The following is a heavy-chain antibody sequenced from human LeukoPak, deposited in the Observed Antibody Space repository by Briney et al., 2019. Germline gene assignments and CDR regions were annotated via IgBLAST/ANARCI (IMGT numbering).Heavy chain of an antibody. CDR3: ARGVSGYTFYAFDI. CDR1: GGSISSGGYY. Sequence: SQTLSLTCTVSGGSISSGGYYWSWIRQPPGKGLEWIGYIYYSGSTNYNPSLKSRVTISVDTSKNQFSLKLSSVTAADTAVYYCARGVSGYTFYAFDIWGQGTMVTVSS. J-gene: IGHJ3*02. V-gene: IGHV4-61*08. CDR2: IYYSGST. D-gene: IGHD5-12*01.